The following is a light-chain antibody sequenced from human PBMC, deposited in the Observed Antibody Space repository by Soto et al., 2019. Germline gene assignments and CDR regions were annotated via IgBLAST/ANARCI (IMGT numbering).Light chain of an antibody. V-gene: IGKV1-9*01. CDR2: AAS. CDR1: QDIRNY. Sequence: DIQLTQSPSFLSTSVGDRVTITCRASQDIRNYLAWYQQKPGKAPNVLIYAASTLLSGVPSRFSGSGSGTEFSLTISSLQPEDFATYYCQQLDSYPRTFGQGTKVDIK. J-gene: IGKJ1*01. CDR3: QQLDSYPRT.